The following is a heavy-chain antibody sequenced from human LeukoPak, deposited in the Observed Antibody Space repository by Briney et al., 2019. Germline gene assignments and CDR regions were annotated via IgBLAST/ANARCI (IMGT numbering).Heavy chain of an antibody. CDR1: GGSFSGYY. CDR2: INHSGST. D-gene: IGHD3-9*01. V-gene: IGHV4-34*01. J-gene: IGHJ4*02. Sequence: MPSETLSLTCAVYGGSFSGYYWSWIRQPPGKGLEWIGEINHSGSTNYNPSLKSRVTISVDTSKNQFSLKLSSVTAADTAVYYCARVYRPNDILTGYYLDYWGQGTLVTVSS. CDR3: ARVYRPNDILTGYYLDY.